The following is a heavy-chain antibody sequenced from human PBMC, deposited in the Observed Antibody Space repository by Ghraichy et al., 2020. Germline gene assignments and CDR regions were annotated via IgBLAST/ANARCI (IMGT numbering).Heavy chain of an antibody. D-gene: IGHD3-3*01. CDR3: AKDLNVHTIFGVITPSDAFDI. J-gene: IGHJ3*02. Sequence: GGSLRLSCAASGFTFSTYAMSWVRQAPGKGLEWVSAISGSAGRIYYADSVKGRFTISRDNSKNTLYLQLNSLRAEDTALYYCAKDLNVHTIFGVITPSDAFDIWGQGTLVTVSS. V-gene: IGHV3-23*01. CDR1: GFTFSTYA. CDR2: ISGSAGRI.